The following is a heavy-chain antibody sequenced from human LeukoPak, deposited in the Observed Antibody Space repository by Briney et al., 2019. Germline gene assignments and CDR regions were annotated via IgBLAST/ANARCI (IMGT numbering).Heavy chain of an antibody. V-gene: IGHV1-24*01. J-gene: IGHJ6*02. CDR3: ATQSMVGSGMDI. D-gene: IGHD3-10*02. Sequence: GASVKVSCKVSGYTLTESSMHWVRQAPGKGLEWMGGIDPEDGETIYAQKFQDRFTMTEGTSRDTAYMELSSLRSEDTAVYYCATQSMVGSGMDIWGQGTTVTVSS. CDR1: GYTLTESS. CDR2: IDPEDGET.